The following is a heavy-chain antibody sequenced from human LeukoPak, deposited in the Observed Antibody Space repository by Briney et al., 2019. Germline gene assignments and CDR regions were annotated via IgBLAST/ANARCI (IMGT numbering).Heavy chain of an antibody. CDR3: AGSLAYCGGDCRLGDY. CDR2: IYSVGTT. D-gene: IGHD2-21*02. V-gene: IGHV3-66*01. Sequence: GGSLRLSCTASGFTFGDYAMSWFRQAPAKGLEWVSVIYSVGTTYYADSVRGRFTISRDNSKNTLYLQMNSLRVEDTAVYYCAGSLAYCGGDCRLGDYWGQGTLVTVSS. J-gene: IGHJ4*02. CDR1: GFTFGDYA.